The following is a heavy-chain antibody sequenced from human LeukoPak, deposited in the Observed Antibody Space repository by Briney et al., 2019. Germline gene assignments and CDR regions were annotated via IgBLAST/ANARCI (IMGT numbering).Heavy chain of an antibody. J-gene: IGHJ6*03. CDR2: IYYSGST. CDR3: AAPGGSYYYMDV. Sequence: PGGSLRLSCAASGFTVSSNYMSWVRQAPGKGLEWIGYIYYSGSTYYNPSLKSRVTISVDTSKNQFSLKLSSVTAADTAVYYCAAPGGSYYYMDVWGKGTTVTISS. V-gene: IGHV4-59*02. D-gene: IGHD1-26*01. CDR1: GFTVSSNY.